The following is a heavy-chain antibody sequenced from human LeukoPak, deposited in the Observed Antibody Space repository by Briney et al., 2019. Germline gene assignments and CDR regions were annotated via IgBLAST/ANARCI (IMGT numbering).Heavy chain of an antibody. CDR3: TTRRQDGW. Sequence: GGSLRLSCVGSGFTLSDAWMSWVRQAPGKGLEWVGRIKSKSDGGTIDYAAPVKGRFTISGDDSRNTLYLQMNSLKTEDTAVYYCTTRRQDGWWGQGTLVTVS. CDR1: GFTLSDAW. CDR2: IKSKSDGGTI. D-gene: IGHD2-15*01. J-gene: IGHJ4*02. V-gene: IGHV3-15*01.